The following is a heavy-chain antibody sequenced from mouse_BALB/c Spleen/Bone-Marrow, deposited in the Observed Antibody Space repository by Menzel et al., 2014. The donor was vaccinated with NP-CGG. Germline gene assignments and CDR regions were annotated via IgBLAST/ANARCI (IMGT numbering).Heavy chain of an antibody. V-gene: IGHV5-6-4*01. Sequence: EVMLVESGGGLVKPGGSLKLSCAASGFTFSSYTMSWVRRTPEKRLEWVATISSGGSYTYYPDSVKGRFTISRDNAKNTLYLQMSSLKSEDTAMYYCTRDLYYYGSSYAMDYWGQGTSVTVSS. J-gene: IGHJ4*01. CDR3: TRDLYYYGSSYAMDY. CDR2: ISSGGSYT. D-gene: IGHD1-1*01. CDR1: GFTFSSYT.